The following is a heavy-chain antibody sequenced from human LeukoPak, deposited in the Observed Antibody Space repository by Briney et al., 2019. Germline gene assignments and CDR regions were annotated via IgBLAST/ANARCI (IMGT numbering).Heavy chain of an antibody. D-gene: IGHD3-22*01. V-gene: IGHV1-69*04. CDR3: AGLYYYDSSGYSSWFDP. Sequence: SVKVSCKASGGTFSSHAISWVRQAPGQGLEWMGRIIPIFGIANYAQKFQGRVTITADKSTSTAYMELSSLRSEDTAVYYCAGLYYYDSSGYSSWFDPWGQGTLVTVSS. J-gene: IGHJ5*02. CDR2: IIPIFGIA. CDR1: GGTFSSHA.